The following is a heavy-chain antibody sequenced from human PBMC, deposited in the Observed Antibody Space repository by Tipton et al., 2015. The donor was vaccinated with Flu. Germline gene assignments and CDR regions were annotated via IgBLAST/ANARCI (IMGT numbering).Heavy chain of an antibody. D-gene: IGHD5-12*01. Sequence: TLSLTCTVSGGSISTSYWSWIRQPAGKGLEWIGRISTSVSTNYNASLESRVTLSRDTSKNHISLRLTSATAADTALYYCARDLRGYSGYTGGDAFDMWGRGIMVFVSS. J-gene: IGHJ3*02. CDR2: ISTSVST. CDR1: GGSISTSY. CDR3: ARDLRGYSGYTGGDAFDM. V-gene: IGHV4-4*07.